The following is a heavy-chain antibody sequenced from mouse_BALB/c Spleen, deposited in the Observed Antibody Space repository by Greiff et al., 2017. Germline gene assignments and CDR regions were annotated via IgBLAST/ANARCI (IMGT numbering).Heavy chain of an antibody. D-gene: IGHD2-1*01. CDR2: IYPYNGGT. CDR3: ARSRGNYHFDY. V-gene: IGHV1S29*02. J-gene: IGHJ2*01. CDR1: GYTFTDYN. Sequence: VQLKQSGPELVKPGASVKISCKASGYTFTDYNMHWVKQSHGKSLEWIGYIYPYNGGTGYNQKFKSKATLTVDNSSSTAYMELRSLTSEDSAVYYCARSRGNYHFDYWGQGTTLTVSS.